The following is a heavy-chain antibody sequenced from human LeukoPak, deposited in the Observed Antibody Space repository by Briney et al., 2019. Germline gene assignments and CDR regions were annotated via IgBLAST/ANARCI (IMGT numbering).Heavy chain of an antibody. J-gene: IGHJ4*02. CDR3: ARAGYYRFDY. Sequence: GGPLRLSCAASGFTFSSYWVHWVRQAPGKGLMWVSRINPDGSTIDYADSVKGRFTISRDNAKNTLYLQMNSLRAEDTAVYYCARAGYYRFDYWGQGTLVTVSS. V-gene: IGHV3-74*01. CDR1: GFTFSSYW. CDR2: INPDGSTI. D-gene: IGHD1-26*01.